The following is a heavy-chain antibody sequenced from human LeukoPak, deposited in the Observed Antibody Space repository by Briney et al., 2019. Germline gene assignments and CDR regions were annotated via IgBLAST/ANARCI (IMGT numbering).Heavy chain of an antibody. CDR1: GDSFSSHYWT. CDR3: AHTGTGTYYWGGTFDY. Sequence: TLSLTCTVSGDSFSSHYWTWIRQPPGKGLEWLALIYWNDDKRHSPSLKSRLTITKDTSKNQVVLTMTNMDPVDTATYYCAHTGTGTYYWGGTFDYWGQGTLVTVSS. J-gene: IGHJ4*02. D-gene: IGHD1-26*01. V-gene: IGHV2-5*01. CDR2: IYWNDDK.